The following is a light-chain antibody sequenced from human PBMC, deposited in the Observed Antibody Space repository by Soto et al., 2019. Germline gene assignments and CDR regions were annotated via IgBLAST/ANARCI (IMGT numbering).Light chain of an antibody. CDR2: DAF. Sequence: NVLTQSPATLSLSPGERATLSCKASQSIGNSLGWFQQKPGQAPRLLIDDAFNRATGIPARFTGSGSGSDFTLTISSLEPEDFGVYYCRQRYNWPLTFGGGTKVDIK. J-gene: IGKJ4*01. CDR1: QSIGNS. CDR3: RQRYNWPLT. V-gene: IGKV3-11*01.